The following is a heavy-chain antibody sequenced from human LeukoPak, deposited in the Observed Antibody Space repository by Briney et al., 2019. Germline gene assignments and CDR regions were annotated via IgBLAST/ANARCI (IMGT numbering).Heavy chain of an antibody. J-gene: IGHJ4*02. CDR2: INHSGST. CDR3: ARGPPPPSR. V-gene: IGHV4-34*01. Sequence: SETLSLTCAVYGGSFSGYYWSWIRQPPGKGLEWIGEINHSGSTNYNPSLKGRVTISVDTSKNQFSLKLSSVTAADTAVYYCARGPPPPSRWGQGTLVTVSS. CDR1: GGSFSGYY.